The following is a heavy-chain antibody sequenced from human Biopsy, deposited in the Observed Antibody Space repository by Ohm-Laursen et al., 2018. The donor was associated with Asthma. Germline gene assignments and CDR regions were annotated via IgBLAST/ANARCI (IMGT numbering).Heavy chain of an antibody. D-gene: IGHD6-13*01. Sequence: SVKVSCKAPGGTFSNFAIGWVRQAPGQGLEWLGGIITVVGTTKYAQKFQGRVTITADESTSTAYMEVTSLRSEDTAIYYCARCQVGYSSGWSLLLKKIYYSGMDVWGQGTAVTVSS. V-gene: IGHV1-69*13. CDR1: GGTFSNFA. CDR2: IITVVGTT. J-gene: IGHJ6*02. CDR3: ARCQVGYSSGWSLLLKKIYYSGMDV.